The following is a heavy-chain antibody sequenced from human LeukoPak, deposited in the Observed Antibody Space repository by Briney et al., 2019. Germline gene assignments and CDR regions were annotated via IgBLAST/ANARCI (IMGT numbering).Heavy chain of an antibody. V-gene: IGHV4-61*05. CDR3: ARVRRYRQQLVPLHFDY. CDR1: GGSISSSSYY. CDR2: IYYSGST. J-gene: IGHJ4*02. D-gene: IGHD6-13*01. Sequence: SETLSLTCTVSGGSISSSSYYWGWIRQPPGKGLEWIGYIYYSGSTNYNPSLKSRVTISVDTSKNQFSLKLSSVTAADTAVYYCARVRRYRQQLVPLHFDYWGQGTLVTVSS.